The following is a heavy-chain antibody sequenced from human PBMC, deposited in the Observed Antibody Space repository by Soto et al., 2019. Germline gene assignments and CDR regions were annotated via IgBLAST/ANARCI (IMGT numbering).Heavy chain of an antibody. D-gene: IGHD3-10*01. V-gene: IGHV1-69*06. J-gene: IGHJ4*02. CDR1: GGTFSSYA. CDR2: IIPIFGTA. CDR3: ARARNRGVTEFVDLDY. Sequence: SVKVSCKASGGTFSSYAISWVRQAPGQGLEWMGGIIPIFGTANYAQKFQGRVTITADKSTSTAYMELSSLRSEDTAVYYCARARNRGVTEFVDLDYWGQGTQVTVSS.